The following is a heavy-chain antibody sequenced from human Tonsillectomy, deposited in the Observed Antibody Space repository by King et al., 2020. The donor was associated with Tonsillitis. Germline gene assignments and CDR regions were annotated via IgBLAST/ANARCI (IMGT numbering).Heavy chain of an antibody. V-gene: IGHV3-48*01. CDR2: ITSSSDTI. Sequence: VQLVESGGGLVQPGGSLRLSCAASGFTFSSYSMNWVRQAPGKGLEWVSYITSSSDTIYYADSVKGRFTVSRDNAKNSLYLQMNSLRAEDTAVYYCARDCSSSTCYFFDYWGQGTLVTVSS. CDR3: ARDCSSSTCYFFDY. D-gene: IGHD2-2*01. CDR1: GFTFSSYS. J-gene: IGHJ4*02.